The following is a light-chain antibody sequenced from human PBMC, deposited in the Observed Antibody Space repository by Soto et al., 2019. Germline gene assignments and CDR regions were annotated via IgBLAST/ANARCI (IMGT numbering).Light chain of an antibody. CDR2: TVS. V-gene: IGKV1-39*01. J-gene: IGKJ4*01. CDR1: QSIGNF. Sequence: DLQMTQSPSSLSASVGDRVTITCRASQSIGNFLSWYQQKPGKAPKVLIYTVSSLQSGVPSMFSGSGSGTDFTLSISSVQPEDFATYYCQQSFTTLLTFGEGNKVDIK. CDR3: QQSFTTLLT.